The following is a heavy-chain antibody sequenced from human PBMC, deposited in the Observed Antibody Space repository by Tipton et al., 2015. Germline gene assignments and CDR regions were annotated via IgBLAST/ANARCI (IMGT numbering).Heavy chain of an antibody. D-gene: IGHD6-19*01. V-gene: IGHV4-59*01. Sequence: TLFLTCTVSGGSISDYYWSWIRQPPGKGLEWIGYIYHTGNLNYNPSLKSRVTILIDTSKKQFSLKLRSVTAADTAVYYCARGAVSYYFGMDVWGQGTTVTVSS. CDR2: IYHTGNL. CDR3: ARGAVSYYFGMDV. J-gene: IGHJ6*02. CDR1: GGSISDYY.